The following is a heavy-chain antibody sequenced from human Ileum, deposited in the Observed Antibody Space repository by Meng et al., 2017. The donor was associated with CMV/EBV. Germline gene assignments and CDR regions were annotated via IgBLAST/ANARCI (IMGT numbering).Heavy chain of an antibody. D-gene: IGHD2-2*01. CDR1: GFSLTTSGVS. Sequence: SGPTLVKPTQTLTLTCTFSGFSLTTSGVSVGWIRQPPGKALECLALIYWNDDKRYSPSLKSRLTITKDTSKNQVVLTMTNMDPVDTATYYCARAYRSWSSPSCYGGMDVWGQGTTVTVSS. J-gene: IGHJ6*02. CDR2: IYWNDDK. CDR3: ARAYRSWSSPSCYGGMDV. V-gene: IGHV2-5*01.